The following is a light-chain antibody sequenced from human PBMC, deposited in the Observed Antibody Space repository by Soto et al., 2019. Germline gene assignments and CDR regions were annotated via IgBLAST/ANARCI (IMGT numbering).Light chain of an antibody. V-gene: IGLV2-14*01. J-gene: IGLJ2*01. CDR1: SSDVGGFNS. CDR2: EVS. CDR3: SSYRSGTKEVV. Sequence: QSVLTQPASVSGSPGQSITISCTGTSSDVGGFNSVSWHQQHPDKAPELFIYEVSNRPSGVSDRFSGSKSGNTASLTISGLQAEDEADYYCSSYRSGTKEVVFGGGTKLTVL.